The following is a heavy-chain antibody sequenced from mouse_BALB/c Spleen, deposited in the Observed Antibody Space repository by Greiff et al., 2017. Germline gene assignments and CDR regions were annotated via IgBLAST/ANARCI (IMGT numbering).Heavy chain of an antibody. CDR1: GFNIKDTY. Sequence: EVQLQQSGAELVKPGASVKLSCTASGFNIKDTYMHWVKQRPEQGLEWIGRIDPANGNTKYDPKFQGKATITADTSSNTAYLQLSSLTSEDTAVYYCARTSSYYGYFDYWGQGTTLTVSS. CDR3: ARTSSYYGYFDY. J-gene: IGHJ2*01. D-gene: IGHD1-1*02. CDR2: IDPANGNT. V-gene: IGHV14-3*02.